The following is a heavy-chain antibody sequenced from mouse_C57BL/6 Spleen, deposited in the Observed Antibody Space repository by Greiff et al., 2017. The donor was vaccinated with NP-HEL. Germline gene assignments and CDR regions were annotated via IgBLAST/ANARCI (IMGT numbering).Heavy chain of an antibody. CDR1: GYTFTDYY. CDR3: ARVRGPYYSNPYWYFDV. V-gene: IGHV1-76*01. CDR2: IYPGSGNT. J-gene: IGHJ1*03. D-gene: IGHD2-5*01. Sequence: QVQLKESGAELVRPGASVKLSCKASGYTFTDYYINWVKQRPGQGLEWIARIYPGSGNTYYNEKFKGKATLTAEKSSSTAYMQLSSLTSEDSAVYFCARVRGPYYSNPYWYFDVWGTGTTVTVSS.